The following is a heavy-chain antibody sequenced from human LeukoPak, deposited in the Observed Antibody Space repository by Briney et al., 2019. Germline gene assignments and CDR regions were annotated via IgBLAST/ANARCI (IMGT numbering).Heavy chain of an antibody. CDR1: GSSVTSGHY. J-gene: IGHJ2*01. V-gene: IGHV4-38-2*02. D-gene: IGHD2/OR15-2a*01. Sequence: PTETLSLTCAVSGSSVTSGHYWVWIRQPPGKGLEWVGSIYHSGNTYYNPSLNSRVTISLDTSENQFSLRLASVTAADTAVYYCARDWEVIPTASWKIWYFDLWGRGTHLIVSS. CDR2: IYHSGNT. CDR3: ARDWEVIPTASWKIWYFDL.